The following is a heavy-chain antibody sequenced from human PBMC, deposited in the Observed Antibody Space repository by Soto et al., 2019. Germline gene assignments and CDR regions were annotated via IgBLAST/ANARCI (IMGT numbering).Heavy chain of an antibody. D-gene: IGHD5-12*01. CDR1: GFTFSSYW. CDR2: IKSSSSDK. J-gene: IGHJ4*02. Sequence: PGGSLRLSCAASGFTFSSYWMSWVRQAPGKGLEWVANIKSSSSDKYYVDSVKGRFTISRDNAKNSLYLQMNSLRAEDTAVYYCARASVAQNEFDYWGQGTLVTVSS. V-gene: IGHV3-7*01. CDR3: ARASVAQNEFDY.